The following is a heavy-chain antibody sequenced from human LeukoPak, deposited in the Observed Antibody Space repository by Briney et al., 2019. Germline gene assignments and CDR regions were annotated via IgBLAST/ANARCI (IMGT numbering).Heavy chain of an antibody. CDR3: AKGRIQLWLLND. CDR2: ISYDGSNK. J-gene: IGHJ4*02. CDR1: GVTFISYG. Sequence: GGALRLSCGAPGVTFISYGMHWGRQAPGEGVGWVAVISYDGSNKYYADSVKGRFTISRDNSKNTLYLQMNSLRAEDAAVYYCAKGRIQLWLLNDWGQGTLVTVSS. V-gene: IGHV3-30*18. D-gene: IGHD5-18*01.